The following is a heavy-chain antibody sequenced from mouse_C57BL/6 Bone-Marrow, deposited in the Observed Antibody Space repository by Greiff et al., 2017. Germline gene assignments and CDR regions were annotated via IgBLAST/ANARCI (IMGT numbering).Heavy chain of an antibody. J-gene: IGHJ1*03. CDR1: GYTFTNYW. V-gene: IGHV1-63*01. D-gene: IGHD1-1*01. CDR3: ARSKLRYRYFDV. CDR2: IYPGGGYT. Sequence: QVQLKESGAELVRPGTSVKMSCKASGYTFTNYWIGWAKQRPGHGLEWIGDIYPGGGYTNYNEKFKGKATLTADKSSSTAYMQFSSLTSEDSAIYYCARSKLRYRYFDVWGTGTTVTVSS.